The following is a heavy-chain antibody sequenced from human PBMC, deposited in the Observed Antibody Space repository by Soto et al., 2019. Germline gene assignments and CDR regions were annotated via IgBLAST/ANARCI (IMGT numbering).Heavy chain of an antibody. J-gene: IGHJ4*02. CDR1: GFTFSDYY. Sequence: GGSLRLSCAASGFTFSDYYMSWIRQVPGKGLEWVSYISGSGSTIYYADSVKGRFTVSRDNSKNTLYLQMNSLRAEDTAVYYCARDVPYYYDSSGSPGYFDYWGQGTLVTVS. V-gene: IGHV3-11*04. D-gene: IGHD3-22*01. CDR2: ISGSGSTI. CDR3: ARDVPYYYDSSGSPGYFDY.